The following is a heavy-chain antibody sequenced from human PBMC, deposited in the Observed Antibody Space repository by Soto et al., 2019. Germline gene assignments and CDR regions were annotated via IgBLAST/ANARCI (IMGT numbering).Heavy chain of an antibody. CDR2: IYYSGST. J-gene: IGHJ5*02. D-gene: IGHD3-9*01. V-gene: IGHV4-39*01. CDR3: ARHHPASKVLRYFDWLSGGWFDP. CDR1: GGSISSSSYY. Sequence: QLQLQESGPGLVKPSETLSLTCTVSGGSISSSSYYWGWIRQPPGKGLEWIGSIYYSGSTYYNPSLKSRVTIAVDTSKNQFSLKLSSVTAADTAVYYCARHHPASKVLRYFDWLSGGWFDPWGQGTLVTVSS.